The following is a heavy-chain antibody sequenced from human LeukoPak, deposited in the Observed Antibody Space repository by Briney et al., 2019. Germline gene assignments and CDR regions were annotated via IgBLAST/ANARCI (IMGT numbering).Heavy chain of an antibody. J-gene: IGHJ6*02. CDR1: GVTFSSYA. D-gene: IGHD6-19*01. CDR2: IIPILGIA. CDR3: ARTYSSGWYGDYYYGMDV. Sequence: SVKVSCKASGVTFSSYAISWVRQAPGQGLEWMGRIIPILGIANYAQKFQGRVTITADKSTSTAYMELSSLRSEDTAVYYCARTYSSGWYGDYYYGMDVWGQGTTVTVSS. V-gene: IGHV1-69*04.